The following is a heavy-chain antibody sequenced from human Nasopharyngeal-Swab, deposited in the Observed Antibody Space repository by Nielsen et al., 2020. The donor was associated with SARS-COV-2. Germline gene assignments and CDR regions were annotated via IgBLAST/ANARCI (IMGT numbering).Heavy chain of an antibody. Sequence: ASVKVSCKASGYTFTGYYMHWVRQAPGQGLEWMGRINPNSGGTNYAQKFQGRVTMTRDTSISTAYMELSRLRSDDTALYHCARGKLRFLDAPNYYYGMDVWGQGTTVTVSS. V-gene: IGHV1-2*06. CDR1: GYTFTGYY. CDR3: ARGKLRFLDAPNYYYGMDV. D-gene: IGHD3-3*01. CDR2: INPNSGGT. J-gene: IGHJ6*02.